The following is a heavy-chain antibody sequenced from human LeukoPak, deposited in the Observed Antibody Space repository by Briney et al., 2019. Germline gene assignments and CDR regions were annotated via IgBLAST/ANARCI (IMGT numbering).Heavy chain of an antibody. Sequence: GGSLRLSCAASGFTFSSYAISWVRQAPGKGLEWVSAISGSGGSTYYADSVKGRFTISRDNSKNTLYLQMNSLRAEDTAVYYCAKDSLRFLEWLAPPNYYYYGMDVWGQGTTVTVSS. V-gene: IGHV3-23*01. D-gene: IGHD3-3*01. J-gene: IGHJ6*02. CDR2: ISGSGGST. CDR1: GFTFSSYA. CDR3: AKDSLRFLEWLAPPNYYYYGMDV.